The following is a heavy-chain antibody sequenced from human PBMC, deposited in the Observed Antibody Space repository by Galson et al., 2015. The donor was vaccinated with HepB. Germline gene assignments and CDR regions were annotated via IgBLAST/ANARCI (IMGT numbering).Heavy chain of an antibody. CDR2: IWYDGRDQ. CDR1: GFIFRNYC. J-gene: IGHJ4*02. Sequence: SLRLSCATSGFIFRNYCMHWVRQAPGKGRGWVAVIWYDGRDQKYADSVRGRFTISRDNSRNTLYLQMSSLRVEDTALYYCAKLDSSGCSWGQGNLVTVSS. V-gene: IGHV3-33*06. D-gene: IGHD3-22*01. CDR3: AKLDSSGCS.